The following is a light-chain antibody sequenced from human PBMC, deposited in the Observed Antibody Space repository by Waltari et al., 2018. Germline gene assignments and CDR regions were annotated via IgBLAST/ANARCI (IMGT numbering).Light chain of an antibody. V-gene: IGKV3-20*01. CDR1: QRLTKNY. J-gene: IGKJ2*01. Sequence: VLTQSPGTLSLSPGDSATLSCRASQRLTKNYLAWYQQKPGQAPRLLIYGASSRAAGIPDRFSGSGSGTDFALTISRLEPEDSAVYYCQQYGSSILYTFGQGTKLEIQ. CDR3: QQYGSSILYT. CDR2: GAS.